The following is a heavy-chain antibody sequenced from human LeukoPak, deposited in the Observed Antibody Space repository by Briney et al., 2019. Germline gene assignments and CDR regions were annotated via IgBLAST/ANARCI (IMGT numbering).Heavy chain of an antibody. CDR3: AREYEGYCSGGSCFRGTYNWFDP. V-gene: IGHV3-30*03. CDR1: GFTFSDYW. D-gene: IGHD2-15*01. CDR2: ISYDGSNK. J-gene: IGHJ5*02. Sequence: GGSLRLSCVTSGFTFSDYWMSWVRQAPGKGLEWVAVISYDGSNKYYADSVKGRFTISRDNSKNTLYLQMNSLRAEDTAVYYCAREYEGYCSGGSCFRGTYNWFDPWGQGTLVTVSS.